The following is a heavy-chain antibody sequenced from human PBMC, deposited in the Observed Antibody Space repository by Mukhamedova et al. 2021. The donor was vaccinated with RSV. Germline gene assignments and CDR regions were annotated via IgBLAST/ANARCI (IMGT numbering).Heavy chain of an antibody. D-gene: IGHD3-22*01. CDR3: AKDLKYYDSSGYYYY. J-gene: IGHJ6*01. CDR2: IRYDGSNK. V-gene: IGHV3-30*02. CDR1: TFNNYG. Sequence: TFNNYGMHWVRQAPGKGLEWVAFIRYDGSNKYYADSVKGRFTISRDESENTLYLQMNSLRAEDTAVYYCAKDLKYYDSSGYYYY.